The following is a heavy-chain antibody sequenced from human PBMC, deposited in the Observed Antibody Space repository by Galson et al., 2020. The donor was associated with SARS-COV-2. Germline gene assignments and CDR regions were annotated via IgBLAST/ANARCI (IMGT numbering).Heavy chain of an antibody. D-gene: IGHD6-13*01. CDR3: AKDFPLTGYSSSWSIGY. V-gene: IGHV3-23*01. J-gene: IGHJ4*02. CDR1: GFTFSSYS. CDR2: ISGRGGST. Sequence: ESLKISCEASGFTFSSYSMRWVRQAPGKGLEWVSAISGRGGSTYYVDSVKGRFTIPSNNSKNTLYLQMNSLRAEDTAVYYCAKDFPLTGYSSSWSIGYWGQGTLVTVSS.